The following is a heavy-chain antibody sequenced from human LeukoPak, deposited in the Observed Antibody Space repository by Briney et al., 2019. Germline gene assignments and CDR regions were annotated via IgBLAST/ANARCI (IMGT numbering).Heavy chain of an antibody. Sequence: ASVKVSCKASGSTFSSYDINWVRQATGQGLEWMGWMNPNSGDTGYTQRFQGRVTMTRDTSIGTAYMELSSLRSEDTAVYYCARGPYGTGSHFDFWGQGTLVTVSS. D-gene: IGHD3-10*01. CDR2: MNPNSGDT. J-gene: IGHJ4*02. CDR1: GSTFSSYD. V-gene: IGHV1-8*02. CDR3: ARGPYGTGSHFDF.